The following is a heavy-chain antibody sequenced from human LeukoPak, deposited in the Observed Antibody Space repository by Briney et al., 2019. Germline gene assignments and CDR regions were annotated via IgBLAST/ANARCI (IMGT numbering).Heavy chain of an antibody. J-gene: IGHJ3*02. D-gene: IGHD2-15*01. V-gene: IGHV3-30*02. CDR2: IRYDGSNQ. CDR3: AKDPSFTSSKCYSPGI. CDR1: GFTFSSYG. Sequence: GGSLRLSCAASGFTFSSYGMNWVRQAPGKGLEWVAFIRYDGSNQYYADSVKGRLTISRDNSKNTLYLQMNSLRAEDTAVYYCAKDPSFTSSKCYSPGIWGQGTMVTVSS.